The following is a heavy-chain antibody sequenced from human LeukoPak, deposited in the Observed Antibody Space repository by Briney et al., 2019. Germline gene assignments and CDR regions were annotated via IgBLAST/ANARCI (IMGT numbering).Heavy chain of an antibody. D-gene: IGHD3-10*01. Sequence: GGSLRLSCAASGFAFSSSDMNWVRQAPGKGLVWVSRINSDGSSTNYADSVKGRFTISRDNAKNTLYLQMNSLRAEDTAMYYCARAVYYSNYLGYWGQGTLVTVSS. CDR1: GFAFSSSD. V-gene: IGHV3-74*01. J-gene: IGHJ4*01. CDR2: INSDGSST. CDR3: ARAVYYSNYLGY.